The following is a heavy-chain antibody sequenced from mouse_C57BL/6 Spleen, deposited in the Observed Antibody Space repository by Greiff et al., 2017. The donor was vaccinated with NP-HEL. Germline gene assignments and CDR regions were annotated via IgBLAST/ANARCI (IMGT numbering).Heavy chain of an antibody. CDR1: GYTFTSYW. Sequence: VQLQQPGAELVRPGSSVKLSCKASGYTFTSYWMDWVKQRPGQGLEWIGNIYPSDSETHYNQKFKDKATLTVDKSSSTAYMQLSSLTSEDSAVYYCARGFGITTVYYFDYWGQGTTLTVSS. V-gene: IGHV1-61*01. D-gene: IGHD1-1*01. CDR2: IYPSDSET. CDR3: ARGFGITTVYYFDY. J-gene: IGHJ2*01.